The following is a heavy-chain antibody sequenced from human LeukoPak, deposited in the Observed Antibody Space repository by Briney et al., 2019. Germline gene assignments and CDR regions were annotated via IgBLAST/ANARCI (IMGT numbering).Heavy chain of an antibody. D-gene: IGHD2-15*01. Sequence: PSETLSLTCTVSGYSISSGYYWGWIRQPPGKGLEWIGSIYHSGSTYYNPSLKSRVTISVDTSKNQFSLKLSSVTAADTAVYYCARPGIVSWGQGTLVTVSS. CDR2: IYHSGST. J-gene: IGHJ5*02. V-gene: IGHV4-38-2*02. CDR3: ARPGIVS. CDR1: GYSISSGYY.